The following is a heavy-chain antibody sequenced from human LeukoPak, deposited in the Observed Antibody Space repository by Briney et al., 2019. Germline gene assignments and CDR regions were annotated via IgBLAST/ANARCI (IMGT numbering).Heavy chain of an antibody. CDR3: ARGDSGYYDAFDI. J-gene: IGHJ3*02. CDR1: GFTFSSYW. CDR2: IKQDGSEK. D-gene: IGHD3-22*01. Sequence: GGSLRLSCAASGFTFSSYWMSWVRQAPGKGLEWVANIKQDGSEKYYVDSVKGRFTISRDNAKNSLYLQMNSLRAEDTAVYYCARGDSGYYDAFDIWGQGTMVTVSS. V-gene: IGHV3-7*01.